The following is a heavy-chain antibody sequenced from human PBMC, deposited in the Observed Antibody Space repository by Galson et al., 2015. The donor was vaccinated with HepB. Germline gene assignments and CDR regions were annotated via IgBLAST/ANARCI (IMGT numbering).Heavy chain of an antibody. CDR2: ILFDGSNK. J-gene: IGHJ3*02. V-gene: IGHV3-30*18. CDR1: GFTFSTYG. Sequence: SLRLSCAASGFTFSTYGMHWVRQAPGEGLEWVAVILFDGSNKYYADSVKGRFTISRDNSKNALYLQMDSLRAEDTAVYYCTKESDAFDIWGQGTMVSVSS. CDR3: TKESDAFDI.